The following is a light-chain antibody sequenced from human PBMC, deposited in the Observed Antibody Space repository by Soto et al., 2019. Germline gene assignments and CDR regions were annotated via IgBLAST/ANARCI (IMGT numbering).Light chain of an antibody. CDR2: EVN. Sequence: QSALTQPASVSESPGQSVTISCTGTSNDVGGYNYVSWYQQHPGKAPKLMIYEVNNRPSGISNRFSGSKSGNTASLTISGLQAEDEADYYCSSFTSTSTYVFGTGTKLTVL. V-gene: IGLV2-14*01. CDR3: SSFTSTSTYV. J-gene: IGLJ1*01. CDR1: SNDVGGYNY.